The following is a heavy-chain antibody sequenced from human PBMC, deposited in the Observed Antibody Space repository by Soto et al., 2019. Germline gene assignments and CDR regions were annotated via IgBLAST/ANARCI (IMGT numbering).Heavy chain of an antibody. Sequence: GGSLRLSCASSGCTFSSYAMTLVRQAPGKGLEWVSGISGSGATTSYADSVKGRFTVSRDNSKNTLYLQMNSLRAEDTAVYNCAKEPVGPDWYFDLWGRGTLVTVSS. CDR3: AKEPVGPDWYFDL. CDR2: ISGSGATT. J-gene: IGHJ2*01. CDR1: GCTFSSYA. V-gene: IGHV3-23*01.